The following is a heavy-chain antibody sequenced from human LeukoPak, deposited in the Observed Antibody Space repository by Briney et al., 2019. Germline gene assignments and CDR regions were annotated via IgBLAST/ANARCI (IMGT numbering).Heavy chain of an antibody. Sequence: EASVKVSCKASGYTFTAYYMHWVRQAPGQGLEWMGWINPNTGGTNYAQKFQGRVTMTRDTSISTAYMELSWLRSDDTAVYYCARDDNFQFDSWGQGTLVTVSS. V-gene: IGHV1-2*02. CDR1: GYTFTAYY. CDR2: INPNTGGT. CDR3: ARDDNFQFDS. D-gene: IGHD1-1*01. J-gene: IGHJ4*02.